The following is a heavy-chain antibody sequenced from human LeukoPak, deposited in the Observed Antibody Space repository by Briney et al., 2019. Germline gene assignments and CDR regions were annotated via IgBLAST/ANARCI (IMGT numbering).Heavy chain of an antibody. CDR2: FYIDGST. D-gene: IGHD6-13*01. CDR3: ARDFSWRQFAY. V-gene: IGHV3-53*01. CDR1: GFTFSSYV. Sequence: GGSLRLSCAVSGFTFSSYVMTWVRQAPGKGLEWVSVFYIDGSTYYVDSVKGRFTISRVDSKNTLYLQMNSLRAEDTAVYYCARDFSWRQFAYWGQGTLVTVAS. J-gene: IGHJ4*02.